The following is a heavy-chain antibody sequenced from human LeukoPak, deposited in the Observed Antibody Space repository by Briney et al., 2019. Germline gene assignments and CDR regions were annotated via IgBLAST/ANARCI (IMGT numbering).Heavy chain of an antibody. V-gene: IGHV3-23*01. CDR1: GFTFSSYG. CDR3: AKDLSRSVAGTAEGENYFDY. CDR2: ISGSGGST. Sequence: GGSLRLSCAASGFTFSSYGMHWVRQAPGKGLEWVSAISGSGGSTYYADSVKGRFTISRDNSKNTLYLQMNSLRAEDTAVYYCAKDLSRSVAGTAEGENYFDYWGQGTLVTVSS. J-gene: IGHJ4*02. D-gene: IGHD6-19*01.